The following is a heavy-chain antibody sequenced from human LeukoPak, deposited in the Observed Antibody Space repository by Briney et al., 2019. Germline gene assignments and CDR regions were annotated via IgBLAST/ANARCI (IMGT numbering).Heavy chain of an antibody. Sequence: ASVKVSCKVSGYTLTELSMHWVRQAPGKGLEWMGGFDPEDGETIYAQKFQGRVTMTEDTSTDTAYMEPSSLRSEDTAVYYCATASTAIGPYAFFDYWGQGTLVTVSS. CDR3: ATASTAIGPYAFFDY. J-gene: IGHJ4*02. CDR1: GYTLTELS. D-gene: IGHD5-18*01. V-gene: IGHV1-24*01. CDR2: FDPEDGET.